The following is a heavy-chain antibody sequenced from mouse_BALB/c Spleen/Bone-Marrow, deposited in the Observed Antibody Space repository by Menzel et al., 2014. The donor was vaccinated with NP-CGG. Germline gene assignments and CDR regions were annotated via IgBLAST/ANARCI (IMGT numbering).Heavy chain of an antibody. D-gene: IGHD1-1*01. Sequence: QVQLQQSGPQLVRPGASVKISCKASGYSFTSYWMHWVKQRPGQGLEWIGMIDPSDSETRLNQMFKDKATLTVDKSSSTAFRQLSTPTSEDSAVYYCASYGSSPAWFAYWGQGTLVTVSA. J-gene: IGHJ3*01. V-gene: IGHV1S127*01. CDR3: ASYGSSPAWFAY. CDR2: IDPSDSET. CDR1: GYSFTSYW.